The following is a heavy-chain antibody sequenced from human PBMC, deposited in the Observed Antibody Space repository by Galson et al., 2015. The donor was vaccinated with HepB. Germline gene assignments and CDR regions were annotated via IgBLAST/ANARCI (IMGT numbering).Heavy chain of an antibody. CDR2: IYHTGNT. J-gene: IGHJ5*02. V-gene: IGHV4-31*03. CDR3: ARGDGSGSYWDWFDP. Sequence: TLSLTCTVSGVSITTGGFYWSWIRQRPGKGPEWIGYIYHTGNTYYSPSLRSRVTISLDTSKNQFSLKMGSVTAADTAVYYCARGDGSGSYWDWFDPWGQGTLVTVAS. CDR1: GVSITTGGFY. D-gene: IGHD3-10*01.